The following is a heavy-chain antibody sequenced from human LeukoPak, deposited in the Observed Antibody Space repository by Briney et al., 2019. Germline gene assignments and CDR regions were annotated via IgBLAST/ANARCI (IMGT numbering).Heavy chain of an antibody. D-gene: IGHD2-8*02. CDR2: ISGSGTTI. CDR1: GFTFSDYY. CDR3: ARLVRDYYYMDV. J-gene: IGHJ6*03. Sequence: PGGSLRLSCAASGFTFSDYYMSWIRQAPGKGLEWISYISGSGTTIYYADSVKGRFTISRDNAKNSLYLQMNSLRAEDTAVYYCARLVRDYYYMDVWGKGTTVTVSS. V-gene: IGHV3-11*04.